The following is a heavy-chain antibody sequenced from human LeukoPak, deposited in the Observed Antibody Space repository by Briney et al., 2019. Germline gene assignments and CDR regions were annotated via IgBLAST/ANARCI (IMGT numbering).Heavy chain of an antibody. CDR3: AREGSAYCSGGSCYSGLDP. CDR1: GGTFSSYA. D-gene: IGHD2-15*01. CDR2: IIPIFGTA. V-gene: IGHV1-69*13. Sequence: ASVKVSCKASGGTFSSYAISWVRQAPGQGLEWMGGIIPIFGTANYAQKFQGRVTITADESTSTAYMELSSLRSEDTAVYYCAREGSAYCSGGSCYSGLDPWGQGTLVTVSS. J-gene: IGHJ5*02.